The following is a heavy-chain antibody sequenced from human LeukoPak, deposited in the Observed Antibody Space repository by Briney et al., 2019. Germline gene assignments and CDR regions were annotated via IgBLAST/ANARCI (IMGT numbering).Heavy chain of an antibody. CDR2: ISGSGTYT. D-gene: IGHD1-26*01. CDR3: ARWRDGGRYFDY. Sequence: PGGSLRLSCAASGFTFSDYYMSWIRQAPGKGLEWVSYISGSGTYTNYADSVKGRFTISRDSAKNSLYLQMSSLRAEDTAVYYCARWRDGGRYFDYWGQGTLVTVSS. V-gene: IGHV3-11*06. J-gene: IGHJ4*02. CDR1: GFTFSDYY.